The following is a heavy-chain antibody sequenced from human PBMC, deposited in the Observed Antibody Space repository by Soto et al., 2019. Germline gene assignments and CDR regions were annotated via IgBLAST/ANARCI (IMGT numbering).Heavy chain of an antibody. V-gene: IGHV1-24*01. J-gene: IGHJ3*02. CDR2: FDPEDGET. CDR3: ATGHYDFWSGYPKGYAFDI. D-gene: IGHD3-3*01. Sequence: ASVKVSCKVSGYTLTELSMHWVRQAPGKGLEWMGGFDPEDGETIYAQKFQGRVTMTEDTSTDTAYMELSSLRSEDTAVYYCATGHYDFWSGYPKGYAFDIWGQGTMVTVSS. CDR1: GYTLTELS.